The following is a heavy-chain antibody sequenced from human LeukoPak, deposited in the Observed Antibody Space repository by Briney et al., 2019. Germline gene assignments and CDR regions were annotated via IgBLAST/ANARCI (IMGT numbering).Heavy chain of an antibody. CDR3: ARRFLWFGESSGTFDY. CDR1: GGSISSGDYY. V-gene: IGHV4-30-4*01. D-gene: IGHD3-10*01. Sequence: SQTLSLTCTVSGGSISSGDYYWSWIRQPPGKGLEWIGHIYESGDTHYNPSLKSRVIISVDTSKNQFSLKLSSVTAADTAVYYCARRFLWFGESSGTFDYWGQGTLVTVSS. J-gene: IGHJ4*02. CDR2: IYESGDT.